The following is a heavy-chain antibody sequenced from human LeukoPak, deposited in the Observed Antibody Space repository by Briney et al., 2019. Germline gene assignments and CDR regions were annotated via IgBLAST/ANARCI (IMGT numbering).Heavy chain of an antibody. D-gene: IGHD6-13*01. CDR1: GGSISTSNYY. CDR3: ARNSNYFDY. V-gene: IGHV4-39*07. J-gene: IGHJ4*02. CDR2: IYHSGST. Sequence: SETLSLTCTVSGGSISTSNYYWGWIRQPPGKGLEWIGSIYHSGSTYYNPSLKSRVTISVDTSKNQFSLKLSSVTAADTAVYYCARNSNYFDYWGQGTLVTVSS.